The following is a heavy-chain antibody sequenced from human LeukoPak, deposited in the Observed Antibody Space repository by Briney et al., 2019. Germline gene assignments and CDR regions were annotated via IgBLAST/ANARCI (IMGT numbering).Heavy chain of an antibody. Sequence: PSETLSLTCTVSRGSISNYYWSWIRQPPGKELEGLGCVHYSGSTNYNPSLQSPLTMSAHTSKNQFSLTLTSVTAADTAVYYCARHGGPSDSSGYLYYLDYWGQGTLVTVSS. CDR3: ARHGGPSDSSGYLYYLDY. CDR1: RGSISNYY. CDR2: VHYSGST. J-gene: IGHJ4*02. D-gene: IGHD3-22*01. V-gene: IGHV4-59*08.